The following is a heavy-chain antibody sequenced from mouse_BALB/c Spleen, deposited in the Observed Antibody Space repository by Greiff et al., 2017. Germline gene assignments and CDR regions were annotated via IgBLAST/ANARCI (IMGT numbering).Heavy chain of an antibody. V-gene: IGHV1-47*01. CDR1: GFTFTTSH. Sequence: LVESGAELVKPGASVKMSCTAFGFTFTTSHIEWMKQNHGKSLEWIGNFHPYNDDTKYNEKFKGKAKLTVEKSSSTVYLELSRLTSDDSAVYYCARAHYGSSYFDYWGQGTTLTVSS. D-gene: IGHD1-1*01. J-gene: IGHJ2*01. CDR2: FHPYNDDT. CDR3: ARAHYGSSYFDY.